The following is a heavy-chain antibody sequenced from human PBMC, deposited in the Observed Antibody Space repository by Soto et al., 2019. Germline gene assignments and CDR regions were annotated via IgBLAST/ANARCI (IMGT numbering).Heavy chain of an antibody. CDR1: GGTFSRHA. CDR3: ARGWGYDSNDYYYAY. Sequence: QVQLVQSGAAVRKPGSSVKVSCKASGGTFSRHAISWVRQAPGQGLEWMGGIIPIFGTANHAQKFQGRVTIIADESTSTVYRALSNLRSEDTAMYYCARGWGYDSNDYYYAYWGQGPLVIVSS. D-gene: IGHD3-22*01. J-gene: IGHJ4*02. CDR2: IIPIFGTA. V-gene: IGHV1-69*01.